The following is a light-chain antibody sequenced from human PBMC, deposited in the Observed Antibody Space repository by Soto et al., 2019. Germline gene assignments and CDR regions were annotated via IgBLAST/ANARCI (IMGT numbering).Light chain of an antibody. CDR3: CSYAGSSTL. V-gene: IGLV2-23*01. J-gene: IGLJ1*01. CDR1: SSDVGSYNL. Sequence: QSALIQPASVSGSPGQSITISCTGTSSDVGSYNLVSWYQQHPGKAPKLMIYEGSKRPSGVSNRFSGSKSGNTASLTISGLQAEDEADYYCCSYAGSSTLFGTGTKVTVL. CDR2: EGS.